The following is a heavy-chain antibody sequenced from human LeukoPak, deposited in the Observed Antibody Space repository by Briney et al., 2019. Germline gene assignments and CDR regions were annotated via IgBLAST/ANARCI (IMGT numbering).Heavy chain of an antibody. V-gene: IGHV3-53*01. J-gene: IGHJ4*02. Sequence: AGGSLRLSCAASGFTFDDYAMHWVRQAPGKGLEWVSVIYHSGNTDYADSVKGRFTISRDNSKNTVYLQMSSLRAEDTAVYYCARVRVTGYSNFAYWGQGTLVTVSS. CDR3: ARVRVTGYSNFAY. CDR2: IYHSGNT. D-gene: IGHD3-9*01. CDR1: GFTFDDYA.